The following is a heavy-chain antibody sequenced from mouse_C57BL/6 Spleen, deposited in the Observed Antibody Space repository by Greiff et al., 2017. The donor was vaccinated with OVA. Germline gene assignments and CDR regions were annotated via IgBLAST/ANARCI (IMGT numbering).Heavy chain of an antibody. Sequence: VQLQQPGAELVKPGASVKLSCKASGYTFTSYWMQWVKQRPGQGLEWIGEIDPSDSSTNYNQKFKGKATLTVDTSSSTAYMQLSSLTSEDSAVEYCARKGSNYEGGFDVWGTGTTVTVSS. V-gene: IGHV1-50*01. D-gene: IGHD2-5*01. J-gene: IGHJ1*03. CDR1: GYTFTSYW. CDR3: ARKGSNYEGGFDV. CDR2: IDPSDSST.